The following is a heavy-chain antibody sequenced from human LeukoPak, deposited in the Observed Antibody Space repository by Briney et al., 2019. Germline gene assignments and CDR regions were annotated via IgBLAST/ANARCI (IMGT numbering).Heavy chain of an antibody. D-gene: IGHD6-13*01. V-gene: IGHV3-23*01. CDR2: ISGSGGGT. CDR1: GFTFSIYA. CDR3: ARNRGYSSSSYFDY. Sequence: GGSLRLSCAAAGFTFSIYAMSWVRQASGKGLECVSTISGSGGGTDYADSVKGRFTISRDNSRNTLFLQMNSLRAEDTAVYYCARNRGYSSSSYFDYWGQGTLVTVSS. J-gene: IGHJ4*02.